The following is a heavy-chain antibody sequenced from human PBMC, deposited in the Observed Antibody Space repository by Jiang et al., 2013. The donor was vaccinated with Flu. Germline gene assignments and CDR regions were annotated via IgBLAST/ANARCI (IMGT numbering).Heavy chain of an antibody. CDR2: ILPIIGAT. CDR1: GGTFSSSV. D-gene: IGHD2-21*02. J-gene: IGHJ4*02. CDR3: STPSPCGGDCYYFHY. V-gene: IGHV1-69*06. Sequence: GAEVKKPGSSVKVSCKASGGTFSSSVISWVRQAPGQGLEWMGDILPIIGATNYAQKFQGRVTIIADRATNTAYMELSSLTSDDTAVYYCSTPSPCGGDCYYFHYWGQGTLVTVSS.